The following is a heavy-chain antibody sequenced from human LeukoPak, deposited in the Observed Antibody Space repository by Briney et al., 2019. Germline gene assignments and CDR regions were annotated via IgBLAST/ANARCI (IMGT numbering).Heavy chain of an antibody. Sequence: ASVKVPCKVSGYTLTELSMHWVRQAPGKGLEWMGGFDPEDGETIYAQKFQGRVTMTEDTSTDTAYMELSSLRSEDTAVYYCATAVAHYYGSGSYYPYYFDYWGQGTLVTVSS. CDR3: ATAVAHYYGSGSYYPYYFDY. D-gene: IGHD3-10*01. J-gene: IGHJ4*02. CDR1: GYTLTELS. CDR2: FDPEDGET. V-gene: IGHV1-24*01.